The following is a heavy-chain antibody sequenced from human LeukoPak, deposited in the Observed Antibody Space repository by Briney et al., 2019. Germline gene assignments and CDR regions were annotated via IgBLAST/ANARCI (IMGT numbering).Heavy chain of an antibody. CDR2: INPNSGGT. CDR1: GCTFTGYY. J-gene: IGHJ4*02. CDR3: ACGSGSYYNVAFDY. Sequence: ASVKVSCKASGCTFTGYYMHWVRQAPGQGLEWMGWINPNSGGTNYAQKFQGWVTMTRDTSISTAYMELSRLRSDDTAVYYCACGSGSYYNVAFDYWGQGTLVTVSS. V-gene: IGHV1-2*04. D-gene: IGHD3-10*01.